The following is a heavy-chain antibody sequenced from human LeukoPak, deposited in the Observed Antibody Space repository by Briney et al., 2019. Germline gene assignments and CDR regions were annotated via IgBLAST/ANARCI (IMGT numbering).Heavy chain of an antibody. J-gene: IGHJ5*02. Sequence: ASVKVSCKASGYTFTSYDINWVRQATGQGLEWMGWMNPNSGSTGYAQKFQGRVTITRNTSISTAYMELSSLRSEDTAVYYCARGSQVGWFGESYVDPWGQGTLVTVSS. CDR3: ARGSQVGWFGESYVDP. V-gene: IGHV1-8*03. CDR2: MNPNSGST. D-gene: IGHD3-10*01. CDR1: GYTFTSYD.